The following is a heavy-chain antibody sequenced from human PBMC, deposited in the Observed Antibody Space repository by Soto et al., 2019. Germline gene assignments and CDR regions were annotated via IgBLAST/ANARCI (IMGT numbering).Heavy chain of an antibody. CDR2: INHSGST. Sequence: NTSETLSLTCAVYGGSLSGYYWSWIRQPPGKGLEWIGEINHSGSTNYNPSLKSRVTISVDTSKNQFSLKLSSVTAADTAVYYCARAPSRDKTFDYWGQGTLVTVSS. CDR3: ARAPSRDKTFDY. CDR1: GGSLSGYY. J-gene: IGHJ4*02. D-gene: IGHD2-2*01. V-gene: IGHV4-34*01.